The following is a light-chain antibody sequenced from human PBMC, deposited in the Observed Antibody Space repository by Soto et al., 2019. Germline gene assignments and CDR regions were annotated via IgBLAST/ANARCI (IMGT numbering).Light chain of an antibody. CDR1: HSDIGAGYG. Sequence: QSVLTQPPSVTGAPGQRVTISCTGSHSDIGAGYGVHWYQQFPHSAPKLLIYDTTNRPSGVPDRFSGSRSGTSASLAITGLQAEDEADYYCQSYDTSLSAVVFGGGTKLTVL. CDR2: DTT. V-gene: IGLV1-40*01. J-gene: IGLJ2*01. CDR3: QSYDTSLSAVV.